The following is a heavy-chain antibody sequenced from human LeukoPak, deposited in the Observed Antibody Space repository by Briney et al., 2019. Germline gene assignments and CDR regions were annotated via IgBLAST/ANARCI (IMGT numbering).Heavy chain of an antibody. Sequence: GGSLRLSCAASGFTFSSYAMHWVRQAPGKGLEWVAVISYDGSNKYYADSVKGRFTISRDNSKNTLYLQTNSLRAEDTAVYYCATSLSGWGTYHYMDVWGKGTAVTISS. CDR2: ISYDGSNK. CDR3: ATSLSGWGTYHYMDV. J-gene: IGHJ6*03. CDR1: GFTFSSYA. V-gene: IGHV3-30*04. D-gene: IGHD6-19*01.